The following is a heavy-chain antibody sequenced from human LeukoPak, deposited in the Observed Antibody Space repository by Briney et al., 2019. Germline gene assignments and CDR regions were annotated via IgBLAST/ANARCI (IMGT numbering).Heavy chain of an antibody. CDR3: ARRSRLYKHETTGYHDS. V-gene: IGHV4-39*01. J-gene: IGHJ4*02. D-gene: IGHD3-9*01. CDR2: VFYSGTT. CDR1: GDYITTTNYY. Sequence: SETLSLTCNVSGDYITTTNYYWAWIRQPPGKGREWIASVFYSGTTYYNPSLKSRVIISMDTSRKQISLRLSSVTATDTAIYYCARRSRLYKHETTGYHDSWGQGTLVTVSS.